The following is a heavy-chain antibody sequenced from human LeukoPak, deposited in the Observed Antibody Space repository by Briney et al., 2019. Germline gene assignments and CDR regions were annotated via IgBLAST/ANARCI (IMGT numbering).Heavy chain of an antibody. CDR1: GFTFSSYS. Sequence: GGSLRLSCAASGFTFSSYSMNWVRQAPGKGLEWVSSISSSSSYIYYADSVKGRLTISRDNAKNSLYLQMNSLRAEDTAVYYCARVAYCGGDCYLAAFDIWGQGTMVTVSS. CDR2: ISSSSSYI. J-gene: IGHJ3*02. CDR3: ARVAYCGGDCYLAAFDI. V-gene: IGHV3-21*01. D-gene: IGHD2-21*01.